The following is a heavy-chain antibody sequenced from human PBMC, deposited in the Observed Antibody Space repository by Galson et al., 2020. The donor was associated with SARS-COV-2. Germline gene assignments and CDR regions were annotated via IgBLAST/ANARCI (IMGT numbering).Heavy chain of an antibody. CDR3: AAQRSFNSAWWF. Sequence: SSETLSLTCTVYGDSISSFYWSWIWQTAGKGLEWIGRIYTSGRFDTTGSTNYNPSLKSRVALSVDKSRNQFSLKLNSVTAADTAVFYCAAQRSFNSAWWFWGQGLLVTVSS. J-gene: IGHJ4*02. D-gene: IGHD2-8*02. V-gene: IGHV4-4*07. CDR2: IYTSGRFDTTGST. CDR1: GDSISSFY.